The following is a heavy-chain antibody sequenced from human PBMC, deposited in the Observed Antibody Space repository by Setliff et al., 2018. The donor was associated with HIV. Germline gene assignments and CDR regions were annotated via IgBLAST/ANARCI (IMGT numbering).Heavy chain of an antibody. CDR2: IGAAGDT. Sequence: PGGSLRLSCAASGFTFSNYGMHWVRQAAGKGLEWVSVIGAAGDTYYPGSVKGRFTISRDNSKNTLYLQMNSLRVEDTAVYYCASSPYGDHRFEYFYYYGMDVWGQGTTVTVS. V-gene: IGHV3-13*01. CDR1: GFTFSNYG. J-gene: IGHJ6*02. D-gene: IGHD4-17*01. CDR3: ASSPYGDHRFEYFYYYGMDV.